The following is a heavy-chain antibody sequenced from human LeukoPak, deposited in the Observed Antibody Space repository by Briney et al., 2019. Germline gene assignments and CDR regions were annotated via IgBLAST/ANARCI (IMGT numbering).Heavy chain of an antibody. CDR3: AGTYYYDSSGYYHYSL. CDR2: IYYSGST. CDR1: GGSISSYY. V-gene: IGHV4-59*01. D-gene: IGHD3-22*01. Sequence: SETLPLTCTVSGGSISSYYWSWIRQPPGEGLEWIGYIYYSGSTNYNPSLKSRVTISVDTSKNQFSLKLSSVTAADTAVYYCAGTYYYDSSGYYHYSLWGQGTLVTVSS. J-gene: IGHJ4*02.